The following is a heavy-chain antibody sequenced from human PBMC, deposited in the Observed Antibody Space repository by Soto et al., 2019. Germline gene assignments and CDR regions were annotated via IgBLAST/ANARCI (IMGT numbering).Heavy chain of an antibody. J-gene: IGHJ4*02. D-gene: IGHD6-19*01. CDR1: GGSFSGYY. CDR2: INHSGST. V-gene: IGHV4-34*01. Sequence: QVQLQQWGAGLLKPSETLSLTCAVYGGSFSGYYWSWIRQPPGKGLEWIGEINHSGSTNYNPSLKSRVTISVDTSKNQFSLKLSSVTAADTAVYYCARNGGGGWSRVFDYWGQGTLVTVSS. CDR3: ARNGGGGWSRVFDY.